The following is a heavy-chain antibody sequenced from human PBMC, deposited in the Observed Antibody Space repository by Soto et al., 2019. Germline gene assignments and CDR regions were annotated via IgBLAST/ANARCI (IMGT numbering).Heavy chain of an antibody. CDR2: ISSDSTYK. V-gene: IGHV3-21*01. D-gene: IGHD6-6*01. CDR3: ARPPMSMAAFLGAYNSYYGMDV. J-gene: IGHJ6*02. Sequence: PGGSLRLSCAASGFTFSDYSMNWVRQAPGKGLEWVSSISSDSTYKYYAESVRGRFAISRDNAKNSLYLQMDSLRAEDTAVYFCARPPMSMAAFLGAYNSYYGMDVRGQGTTVPLT. CDR1: GFTFSDYS.